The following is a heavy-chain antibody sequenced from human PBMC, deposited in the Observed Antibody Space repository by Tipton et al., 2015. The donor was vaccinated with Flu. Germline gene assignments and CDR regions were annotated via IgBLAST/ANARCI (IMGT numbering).Heavy chain of an antibody. CDR1: GYSFTSYW. D-gene: IGHD1-14*01. Sequence: QSGAEVKKPGESLKISCKGSGYSFTSYWIGWVRQMPGKGREWMGIIYPGDSDTRYSPSFQGQVTISADKSISTAYLQWSSLKASDTAMYYCARLVPDDPGVTPNNPDYWGQGTLVTVSS. CDR3: ARLVPDDPGVTPNNPDY. J-gene: IGHJ4*02. V-gene: IGHV5-51*03. CDR2: IYPGDSDT.